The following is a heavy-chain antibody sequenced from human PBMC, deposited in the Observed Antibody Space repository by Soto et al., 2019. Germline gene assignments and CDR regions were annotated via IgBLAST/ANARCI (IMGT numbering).Heavy chain of an antibody. V-gene: IGHV1-69*02. D-gene: IGHD6-13*01. CDR1: GGTFSSYT. Sequence: QVQLVQSGAEVKKPGSSVKVSCKASGGTFSSYTISWVRQAPGQGLEWMGRIIPILGIANYAQKFQGRVTITADKATSTAYMELSSLRSEDTAVYYWAGRGIAAAGTTYNWFDPWGQGTLVTVSS. CDR3: AGRGIAAAGTTYNWFDP. CDR2: IIPILGIA. J-gene: IGHJ5*02.